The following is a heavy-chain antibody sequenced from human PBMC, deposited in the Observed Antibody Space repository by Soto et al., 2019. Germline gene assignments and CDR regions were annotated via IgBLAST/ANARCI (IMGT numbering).Heavy chain of an antibody. Sequence: QVQLVESGGGLVKPGGSLRLSCAASGFTFSDYYMSWIRQAPGKGLEWVSYISSSSSYTNYADSVEGRFTISRDNAKNSLSLQMNSLRDEDTAVYHCAGTIAAAGGRRYFDRWGRGTLVTVSS. D-gene: IGHD6-13*01. CDR3: AGTIAAAGGRRYFDR. V-gene: IGHV3-11*05. CDR1: GFTFSDYY. CDR2: ISSSSSYT. J-gene: IGHJ2*01.